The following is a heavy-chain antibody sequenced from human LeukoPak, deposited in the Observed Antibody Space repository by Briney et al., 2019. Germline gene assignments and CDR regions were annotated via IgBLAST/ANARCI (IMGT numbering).Heavy chain of an antibody. CDR2: ISGSGGST. Sequence: GALRLSCAASGFTFSSYGMSWVRQAPGKGLEWVSAISGSGGSTYYADSVKGRFTISRDNSKNTLYLHMNRLRAEDTAVYYCAKDPNRYDSSIYYCAYWGQGTLVTVSS. CDR1: GFTFSSYG. D-gene: IGHD3-22*01. J-gene: IGHJ4*02. CDR3: AKDPNRYDSSIYYCAY. V-gene: IGHV3-23*01.